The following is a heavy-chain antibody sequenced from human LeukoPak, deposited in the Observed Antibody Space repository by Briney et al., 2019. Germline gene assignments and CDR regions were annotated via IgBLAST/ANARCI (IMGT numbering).Heavy chain of an antibody. V-gene: IGHV3-30*18. CDR2: ISYDGSNK. Sequence: GGSLRLSCAASGFTFSSYGMHWVRQAPGKGLEWVAVISYDGSNKYYADSVKGRFTISRDNSKNTLYLQMNSLRAEDTAVYYCVKGTRFDPWGQGTLVTVSS. CDR1: GFTFSSYG. CDR3: VKGTRFDP. J-gene: IGHJ5*02.